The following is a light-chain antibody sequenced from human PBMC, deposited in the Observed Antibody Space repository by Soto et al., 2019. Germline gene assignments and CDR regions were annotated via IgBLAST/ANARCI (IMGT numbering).Light chain of an antibody. V-gene: IGKV1-5*03. CDR2: KAS. CDR3: QQYNGYSSA. CDR1: QSISSW. Sequence: TQKNQTPSTLSASVGDRVTITCRASQSISSWLAWYQQKPGKAPKLLIYKASSLESGVPSRFSGSGSGTEFTLTISSLQPDDFATYYCQQYNGYSSAFGQGSKLDIK. J-gene: IGKJ1*01.